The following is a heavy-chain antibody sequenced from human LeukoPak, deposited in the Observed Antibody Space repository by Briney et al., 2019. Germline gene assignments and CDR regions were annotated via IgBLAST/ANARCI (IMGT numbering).Heavy chain of an antibody. D-gene: IGHD6-19*01. CDR1: AFTFSASG. J-gene: IGHJ4*02. CDR3: ASRSYISGPY. CDR2: IHHRGST. V-gene: IGHV4-34*08. Sequence: GSLRLSCAASAFTFSASGMHWVRQPPGKGLEWIGEIHHRGSTNYNPSLKSRVTISVDKSNNQFSLKVRSVTAADTAVYYCASRSYISGPYWGQGTLVTVSS.